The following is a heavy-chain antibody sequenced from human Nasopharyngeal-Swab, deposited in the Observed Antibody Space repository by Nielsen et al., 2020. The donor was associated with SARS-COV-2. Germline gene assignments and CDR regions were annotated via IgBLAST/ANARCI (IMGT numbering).Heavy chain of an antibody. J-gene: IGHJ4*02. CDR3: ARPAGGGYFDY. D-gene: IGHD3-16*01. V-gene: IGHV5-51*01. Sequence: VRQAPGKGLEWMGIIYPGDSDTRYGPSFQGQVTISADKSISTAYLQWSSLKASDTAMYYCARPAGGGYFDYWGQGTLVTVSS. CDR2: IYPGDSDT.